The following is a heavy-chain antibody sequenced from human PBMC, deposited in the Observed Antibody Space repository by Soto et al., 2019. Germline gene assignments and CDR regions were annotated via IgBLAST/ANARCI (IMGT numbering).Heavy chain of an antibody. CDR1: GFTFSSYG. CDR3: AKDLRLWSKDYYYYGMDV. V-gene: IGHV3-30*18. J-gene: IGHJ6*02. Sequence: QVQLVESGGGVVQPGRSLRLSCAASGFTFSSYGMHWVRQAPGKGLEWVAVISYDGSKEFYADSVKARFTISRDNSKNTLYLQMNSLRAEDTAVYYCAKDLRLWSKDYYYYGMDVWGQGTTVTVSS. CDR2: ISYDGSKE. D-gene: IGHD5-18*01.